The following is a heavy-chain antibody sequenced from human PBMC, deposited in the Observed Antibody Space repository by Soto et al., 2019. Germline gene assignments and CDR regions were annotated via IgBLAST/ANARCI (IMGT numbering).Heavy chain of an antibody. Sequence: SLRLSCAASGFTFSSYSMNWVRQAPGKGLEWVSSISSSSSYIYYADSVKGRFTISRDNAKNTLYLQMNSLRAEDTAVYYCAKDHYYGSDRPYYFDYWGQGTLVTVSS. J-gene: IGHJ4*02. V-gene: IGHV3-21*04. CDR2: ISSSSSYI. CDR3: AKDHYYGSDRPYYFDY. D-gene: IGHD3-10*01. CDR1: GFTFSSYS.